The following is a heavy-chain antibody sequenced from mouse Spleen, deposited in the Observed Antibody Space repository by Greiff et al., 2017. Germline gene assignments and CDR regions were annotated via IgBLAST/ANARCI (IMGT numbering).Heavy chain of an antibody. Sequence: QVQLQQSGPELVKPGASVRISCKASGYTFTSYYIHWVKQRPGQGLEWIGWIYPGYGNTKYNEKFKGKATLTADKSSSTAYMQLSSLTSEDSAVYFCAGYTTVVARDYWYFDVWGAGTTVTVSS. V-gene: IGHV1S56*01. CDR3: AGYTTVVARDYWYFDV. D-gene: IGHD1-1*01. CDR2: IYPGYGNT. J-gene: IGHJ1*01. CDR1: GYTFTSYY.